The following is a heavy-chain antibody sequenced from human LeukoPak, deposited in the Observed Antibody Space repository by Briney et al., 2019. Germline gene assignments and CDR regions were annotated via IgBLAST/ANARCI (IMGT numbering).Heavy chain of an antibody. J-gene: IGHJ4*02. V-gene: IGHV3-30*04. CDR1: GFTFSSYA. Sequence: YPGRSLRLSCAASGFTFSSYAMHWVRQAPGEGLEWVAVISYDGSNKYYADSVKGRFTISRDNSKNTLYLQMNSLRAEDTAVYCCAREAVAVHYFDYWGQGTLVTVSS. CDR2: ISYDGSNK. D-gene: IGHD6-19*01. CDR3: AREAVAVHYFDY.